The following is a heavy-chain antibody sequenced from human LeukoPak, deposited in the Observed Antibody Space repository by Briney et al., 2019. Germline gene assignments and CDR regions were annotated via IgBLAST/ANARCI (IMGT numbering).Heavy chain of an antibody. Sequence: SQTLSLTCTVSGGSIRSDIYYWSWIRQHPGKGLEWIGYIHHSGSTFYNPSLKSRITISVDTSKYQFSLRLRSVTAAHTAVYYCGSLATPGLYLDYWGLGTLVTVSS. D-gene: IGHD6-6*01. V-gene: IGHV4-31*03. J-gene: IGHJ4*02. CDR2: IHHSGST. CDR1: GGSIRSDIYY. CDR3: GSLATPGLYLDY.